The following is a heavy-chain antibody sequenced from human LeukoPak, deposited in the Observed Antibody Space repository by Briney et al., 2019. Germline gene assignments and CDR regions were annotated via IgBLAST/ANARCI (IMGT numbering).Heavy chain of an antibody. V-gene: IGHV3-21*01. J-gene: IGHJ4*02. CDR3: ARAHNWKYGTFDY. CDR2: ISSSSSYI. D-gene: IGHD1-7*01. Sequence: GGSLRLSCAASGFTFSSYSMNWVRQAPGKGLEWVSCISSSSSYIYYADSVKGRFTISRDNAKNSLYLQMNSLRVEDTAVYYCARAHNWKYGTFDYWGQGTLVAVSS. CDR1: GFTFSSYS.